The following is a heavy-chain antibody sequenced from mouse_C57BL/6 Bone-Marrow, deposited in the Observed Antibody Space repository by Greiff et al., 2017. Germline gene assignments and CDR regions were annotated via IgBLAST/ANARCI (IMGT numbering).Heavy chain of an antibody. Sequence: QVQLQQSGAELARPGASVKLSCKASGYTFTSYGISWVKQRTGQGLEWIGEIYPRSGNTYYNEKFKGKATLTADKSSSTAYMELRSLTSEDSAVYFCARRIYYSNSLFAYWGQGTLVTVSA. D-gene: IGHD2-5*01. CDR1: GYTFTSYG. CDR3: ARRIYYSNSLFAY. CDR2: IYPRSGNT. J-gene: IGHJ3*01. V-gene: IGHV1-81*01.